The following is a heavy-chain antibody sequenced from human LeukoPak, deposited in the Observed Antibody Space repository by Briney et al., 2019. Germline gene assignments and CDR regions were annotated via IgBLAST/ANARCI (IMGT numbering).Heavy chain of an antibody. CDR1: GFSFSSHS. Sequence: GRSLRLSYAASGFSFSSHSMNWVRQAPGKGLEGVSYISSSKSYIFYADSVKGRFTNSRDNAKNSLYLEMTSLRAEDTAVYYCASGSPAGDYWGQGTLVTVSS. CDR3: ASGSPAGDY. D-gene: IGHD1-26*01. J-gene: IGHJ4*02. CDR2: ISSSKSYI. V-gene: IGHV3-21*01.